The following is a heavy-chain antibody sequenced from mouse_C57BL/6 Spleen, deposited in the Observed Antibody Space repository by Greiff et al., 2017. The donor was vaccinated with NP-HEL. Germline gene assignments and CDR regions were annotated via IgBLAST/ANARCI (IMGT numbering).Heavy chain of an antibody. V-gene: IGHV14-3*01. CDR1: GFNITNTY. CDR3: APVTTVVSAGYFDV. Sequence: VQLKESVAELVRPGASVKLSCTASGFNITNTYMHWVKQRPEQGLEWIGRIDPANGNTKYAPKFQGKATITADTSSNTAYLQLSSLTSEDTAIYYCAPVTTVVSAGYFDVWGKGTTVTVSS. J-gene: IGHJ1*03. CDR2: IDPANGNT. D-gene: IGHD1-1*01.